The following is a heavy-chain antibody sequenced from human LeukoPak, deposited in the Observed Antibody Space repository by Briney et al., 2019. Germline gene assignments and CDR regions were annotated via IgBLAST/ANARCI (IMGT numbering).Heavy chain of an antibody. CDR1: GFTFSYHP. V-gene: IGHV3-64*02. D-gene: IGHD3-3*01. Sequence: GGSLRLSCAASGFTFSYHPMHWVRQASGRRLEYVSAISPSGDRTWYADSVKGRFTISRDNSKNTMYLQMGSLRPEDMAVYYCANDFWSGESGYWGQGTLVTVSS. CDR3: ANDFWSGESGY. CDR2: ISPSGDRT. J-gene: IGHJ4*02.